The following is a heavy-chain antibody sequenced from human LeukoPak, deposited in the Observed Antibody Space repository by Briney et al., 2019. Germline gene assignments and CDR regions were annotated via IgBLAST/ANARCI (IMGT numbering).Heavy chain of an antibody. Sequence: GGSLRLSCAASGFTFSSYGMPWVRQAPGKGLEWVAFIRYDGSNKYYADSVKGRFTISRDNSKNTLYLQMNSLRAEDTAVYYCAKDLRSSSWYNYYYMDVWGKGTTVTISS. CDR2: IRYDGSNK. CDR3: AKDLRSSSWYNYYYMDV. J-gene: IGHJ6*03. D-gene: IGHD6-13*01. CDR1: GFTFSSYG. V-gene: IGHV3-30*02.